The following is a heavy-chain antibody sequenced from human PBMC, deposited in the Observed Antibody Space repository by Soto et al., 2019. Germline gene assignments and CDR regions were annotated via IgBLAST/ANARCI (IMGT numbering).Heavy chain of an antibody. V-gene: IGHV4-34*01. J-gene: IGHJ4*02. Sequence: SETLSLTCAVYXGSFSDYSWSWIRQPPGKGLEWIGEINQSGSTNYSPSLKSRVTISVDTSKNQFSLNLSSVTAADTAVYYGAREMPGSGMHYWGQGTLVTVSS. CDR2: INQSGST. CDR1: XGSFSDYS. CDR3: AREMPGSGMHY. D-gene: IGHD3-10*01.